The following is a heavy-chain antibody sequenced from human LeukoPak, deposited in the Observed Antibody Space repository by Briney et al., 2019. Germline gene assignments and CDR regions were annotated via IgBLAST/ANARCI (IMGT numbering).Heavy chain of an antibody. CDR1: GGSISSYY. V-gene: IGHV4-4*07. CDR2: IYTSGST. Sequence: PSETLSLTCTVSGGSISSYYWGWIRQPAGKGLEWIGRIYTSGSTNYNPSLKSRVTMSVDTSKNQFSLKLSSVTVADTAVYYCARAGYSSSWYDSPYYFDYWGQGTLVTVSS. D-gene: IGHD6-13*01. CDR3: ARAGYSSSWYDSPYYFDY. J-gene: IGHJ4*02.